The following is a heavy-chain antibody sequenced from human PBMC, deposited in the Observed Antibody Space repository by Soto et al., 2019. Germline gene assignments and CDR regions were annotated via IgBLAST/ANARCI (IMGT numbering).Heavy chain of an antibody. V-gene: IGHV3-30*03. CDR1: GFTFSSYG. D-gene: IGHD6-19*01. J-gene: IGHJ4*02. CDR3: ATHCLIEYSSGWPPSDY. CDR2: ISYDGSNK. Sequence: QVQLVESGGGVVQPGRSLRLSCADSGFTFSSYGMHWVRQAPGKGLEWVAVISYDGSNKYYADSVKGRFTISRDNSKNTLYLQMNSLRAEDTAVYYCATHCLIEYSSGWPPSDYWGQGTLVTVSS.